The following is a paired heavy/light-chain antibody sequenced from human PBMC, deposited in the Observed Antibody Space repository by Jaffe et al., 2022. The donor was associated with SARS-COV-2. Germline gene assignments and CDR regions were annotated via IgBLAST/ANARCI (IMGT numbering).Heavy chain of an antibody. CDR1: GFNISTFG. D-gene: IGHD1-7*01. CDR2: ISLDGSNT. V-gene: IGHV3-30*09. CDR3: ARMNYHEYNALDV. J-gene: IGHJ6*02. Sequence: QVQLVESGGGVVQPGRSLRLSCAASGFNISTFGMHWVRQAPGKGLEWLTVISLDGSNTFYADSVKGRFVISRDNSKNSLYLQMNSLRSEDTALYYCARMNYHEYNALDVWGQGTTVSVS.
Light chain of an antibody. CDR2: VSS. J-gene: IGKJ2*01. V-gene: IGKV2-28*01. CDR3: MQTLQTPPMYT. Sequence: DIVLTQSPVSLPVTPGEPASISCRSSQSLLHSDGHNYLDWYLQKPGQSPQLLIYVSSNRASGVPDRFSGSGSGTDFTLKIRRVEAEDIGVYYCMQTLQTPPMYTFGQGTKLEI. CDR1: QSLLHSDGHNY.